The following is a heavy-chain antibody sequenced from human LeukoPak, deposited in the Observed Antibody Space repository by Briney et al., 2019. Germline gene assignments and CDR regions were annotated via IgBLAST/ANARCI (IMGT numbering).Heavy chain of an antibody. D-gene: IGHD3-3*01. CDR1: GFTFSSYG. Sequence: PGGSLRLSCAASGFTFSSYGMHWVRQAPGKGLEWVAVISYDGSNKYCADSVKGRFTISRDNSKNTLYVQMNSLRAEDTAVYYCARDPAKFWSGHDYWGQGTLVTVSS. CDR2: ISYDGSNK. CDR3: ARDPAKFWSGHDY. J-gene: IGHJ4*02. V-gene: IGHV3-30*03.